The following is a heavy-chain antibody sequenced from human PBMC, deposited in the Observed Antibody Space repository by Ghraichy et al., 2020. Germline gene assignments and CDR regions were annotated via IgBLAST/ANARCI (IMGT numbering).Heavy chain of an antibody. V-gene: IGHV3-30*18. J-gene: IGHJ4*02. Sequence: GGSLRLSCAASGFTFSSYGMHWVRQAPGKGLEWVAVISYDGSNKYYADSVKGRFTISRDNSKNTLYLQMNSLRAEDTAVYYCAKDRGSSWYYFDYWGQGTLVTVSS. D-gene: IGHD6-13*01. CDR1: GFTFSSYG. CDR3: AKDRGSSWYYFDY. CDR2: ISYDGSNK.